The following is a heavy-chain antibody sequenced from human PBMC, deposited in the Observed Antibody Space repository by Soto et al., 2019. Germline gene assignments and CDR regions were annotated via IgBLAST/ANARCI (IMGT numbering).Heavy chain of an antibody. CDR2: ISHSGST. CDR1: GGSFSDYY. V-gene: IGHV4-34*01. CDR3: ARGLQRRFGGYKGLGYHGMDV. J-gene: IGHJ6*02. D-gene: IGHD5-12*01. Sequence: SETLSLTCAVNGGSFSDYYWSWGRQPPGKGLEWIGEISHSGSTSYNPSLKSRVTISIDTSKNQFSLKLSSVSAADTAMYYCARGLQRRFGGYKGLGYHGMDVWGQGTTVTVSS.